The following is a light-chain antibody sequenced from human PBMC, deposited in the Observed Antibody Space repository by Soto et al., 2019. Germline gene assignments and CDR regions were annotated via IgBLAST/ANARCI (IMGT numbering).Light chain of an antibody. J-gene: IGKJ4*01. CDR3: QQYNGRTFT. V-gene: IGKV3D-15*01. CDR1: QSVASN. Sequence: IVMTQSPATLSLSPGDGATLSCRASQSVASNLAWYQQIPGQSPRLVMYAVSTRPPRIPARFCGGGSGTEFTLTINTLQSADSAVYYCQQYNGRTFTFGGGTTVDIK. CDR2: AVS.